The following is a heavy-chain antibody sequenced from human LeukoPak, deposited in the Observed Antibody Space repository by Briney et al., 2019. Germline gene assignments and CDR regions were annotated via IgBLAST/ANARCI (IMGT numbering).Heavy chain of an antibody. D-gene: IGHD3-10*01. CDR1: GFTFSSYA. V-gene: IGHV3-23*01. J-gene: IGHJ4*02. CDR3: AKDYGSGSYVDY. CDR2: ISGSGGST. Sequence: PGGSLRLSCAASGFTFSSYAMSWVRQAPGKGPEWVSAISGSGGSTYYADSVKGRFTISRDNSKNTLYLQMNSLRAEDTAVYYCAKDYGSGSYVDYWGQGTLVTVSS.